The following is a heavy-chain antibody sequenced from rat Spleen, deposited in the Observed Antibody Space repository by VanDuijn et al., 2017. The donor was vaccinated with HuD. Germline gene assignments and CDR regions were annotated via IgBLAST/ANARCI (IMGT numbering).Heavy chain of an antibody. CDR1: GFTFSDYG. CDR3: TTGGDPFDY. J-gene: IGHJ2*01. CDR2: ISYGDSSDGSSP. Sequence: EVQLVESGGGLVQPGRSLKLSCAASGFTFSDYGVAWVRQALTKGLEWVATISYGDSSDGSSPYYRDSVKGRFTISRDNAKSSLYLQMDSLRSEDTATYYCTTGGDPFDYWGQGVMVTVSS. V-gene: IGHV5-29*01.